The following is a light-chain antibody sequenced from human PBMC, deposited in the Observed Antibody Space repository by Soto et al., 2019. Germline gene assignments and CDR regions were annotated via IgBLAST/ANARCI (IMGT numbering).Light chain of an antibody. J-gene: IGLJ2*01. CDR1: SRDVGSYNL. V-gene: IGLV2-23*01. Sequence: QSALTQPASVSGSPGQSITISCTGTSRDVGSYNLVSWYQQHPGKAPKLMIYEGSKRPSGVSNRFSGSKSSNTASLTISGLQAEDEAEYYCCSYAGTSTSVVFGGGTKLTVL. CDR2: EGS. CDR3: CSYAGTSTSVV.